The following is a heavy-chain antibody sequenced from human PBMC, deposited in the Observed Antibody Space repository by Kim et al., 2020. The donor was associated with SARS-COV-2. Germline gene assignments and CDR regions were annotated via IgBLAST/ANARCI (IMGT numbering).Heavy chain of an antibody. Sequence: GGSLRLSCAASGFTFSSYAMHWVRQAPGKGLEWVAVISYDGSNKYYADSVKGRFTISRDNSKNTLYLQMNSLRAEDTAVYYCARDTKEGSSSRYYGMDVWGQGTTVTVSS. J-gene: IGHJ6*02. CDR1: GFTFSSYA. CDR2: ISYDGSNK. D-gene: IGHD6-6*01. CDR3: ARDTKEGSSSRYYGMDV. V-gene: IGHV3-30-3*01.